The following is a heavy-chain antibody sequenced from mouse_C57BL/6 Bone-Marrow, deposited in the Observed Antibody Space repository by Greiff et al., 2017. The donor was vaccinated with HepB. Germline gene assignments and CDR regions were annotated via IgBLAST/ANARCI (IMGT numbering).Heavy chain of an antibody. J-gene: IGHJ4*01. Sequence: QVQLKESGAELARPGASVKMSCKASGYTFTSYTMHWVKQRPGQGLEWIGYINPSSGYTKYNQKFKDKATLTADKSSSTDYMQLSSLTSDDSAVYYCARDGSWDYYAMDYWGQGTSVTVSS. CDR3: ARDGSWDYYAMDY. D-gene: IGHD1-1*02. CDR2: INPSSGYT. CDR1: GYTFTSYT. V-gene: IGHV1-4*01.